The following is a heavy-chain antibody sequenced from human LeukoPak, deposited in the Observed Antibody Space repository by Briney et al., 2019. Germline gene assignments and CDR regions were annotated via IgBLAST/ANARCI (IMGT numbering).Heavy chain of an antibody. J-gene: IGHJ5*02. V-gene: IGHV3-23*01. CDR1: GFSFSDYA. Sequence: GGSLRLSCAASGFSFSDYAMSWVRQAPGKGPQWVSGISNDSHSTYYGDSLKGRFTISRDNSGRTVYLHIKNLGYEDTAIYYCVKEGEGRSYAPKTGPPTWGQGTLVTVSS. CDR3: VKEGEGRSYAPKTGPPT. CDR2: ISNDSHST. D-gene: IGHD3-16*01.